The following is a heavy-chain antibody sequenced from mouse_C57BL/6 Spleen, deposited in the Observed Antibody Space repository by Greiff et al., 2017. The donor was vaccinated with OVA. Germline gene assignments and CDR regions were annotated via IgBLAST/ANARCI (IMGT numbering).Heavy chain of an antibody. J-gene: IGHJ2*01. V-gene: IGHV1-55*01. Sequence: QVQLQQPGAELVKPGASVKMSCKASGYTFTSYWITWVKQRPGQGLEWIGDIYPGSGSTKYNEKFKCKATLTVDTSSSTAYMQLSSLTSEGSAVYYGTKLYSYYGYYLDYWGQGTTLTVSS. CDR3: TKLYSYYGYYLDY. D-gene: IGHD1-1*01. CDR2: IYPGSGST. CDR1: GYTFTSYW.